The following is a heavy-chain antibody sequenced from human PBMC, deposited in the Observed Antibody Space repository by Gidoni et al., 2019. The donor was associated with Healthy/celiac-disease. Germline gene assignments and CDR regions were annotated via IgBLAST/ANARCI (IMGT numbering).Heavy chain of an antibody. J-gene: IGHJ4*02. CDR3: ARGLLGDYDFWSGYSFDY. Sequence: QVQLQESGPGLVKPSETLSLTCTVAGGSISSYYWRWIRQPPGKGLEWIGYIYYSGSTNYNPSLKSRVTISVDTSKNQFSLKLSSVTAADTAVYYCARGLLGDYDFWSGYSFDYWGQGTLVTVSS. D-gene: IGHD3-3*01. CDR1: GGSISSYY. CDR2: IYYSGST. V-gene: IGHV4-59*01.